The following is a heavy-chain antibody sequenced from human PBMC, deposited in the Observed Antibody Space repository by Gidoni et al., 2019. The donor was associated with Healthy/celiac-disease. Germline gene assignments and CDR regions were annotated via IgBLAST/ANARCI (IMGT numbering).Heavy chain of an antibody. Sequence: QVQLVQSGAEVKKPGSSVKVSCKASGGTSSRYAISWVRQAPGQGLEWMGGIIPIFGTANYAQKFQGRVTITADESTSTAYMELSSLRSEDTAVYYCARVLGIGGDSSGPFDYWGQGTLVTVSS. J-gene: IGHJ4*02. CDR3: ARVLGIGGDSSGPFDY. CDR1: GGTSSRYA. V-gene: IGHV1-69*01. CDR2: IIPIFGTA. D-gene: IGHD3-22*01.